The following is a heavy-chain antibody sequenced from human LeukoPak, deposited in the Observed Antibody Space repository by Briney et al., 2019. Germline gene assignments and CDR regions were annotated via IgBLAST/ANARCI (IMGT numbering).Heavy chain of an antibody. J-gene: IGHJ4*02. CDR3: ATDQGGLRY. Sequence: PGGSLRLSCAASGLIFSNHYMHWVRQAPGKGLMWVSRIDSAGSITGYADSVKGRFTISRDNAKNTLYLEMSSLRAEDTAVYFCATDQGGLRYWGQGTLVTVSS. V-gene: IGHV3-74*01. CDR2: IDSAGSIT. D-gene: IGHD3-3*01. CDR1: GLIFSNHY.